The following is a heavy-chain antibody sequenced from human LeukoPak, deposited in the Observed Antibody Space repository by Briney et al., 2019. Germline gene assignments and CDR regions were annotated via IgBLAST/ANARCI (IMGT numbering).Heavy chain of an antibody. CDR2: IKEDGTEK. D-gene: IGHD2-2*01. CDR1: GFTFSAYW. CDR3: ARGQYQLLRYYYYYMDV. Sequence: GGSLRLSCAASGFTFSAYWMTWVRQAPGKGLEWVANIKEDGTEKNYVDSVKGRFTISRDNAKNSLYLQMNSLRAEDTAVYYCARGQYQLLRYYYYYMDVWGKGTTVTVSS. V-gene: IGHV3-7*01. J-gene: IGHJ6*03.